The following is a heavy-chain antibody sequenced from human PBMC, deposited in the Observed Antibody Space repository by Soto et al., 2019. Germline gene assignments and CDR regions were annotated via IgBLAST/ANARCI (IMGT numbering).Heavy chain of an antibody. V-gene: IGHV1-8*01. Sequence: QVQLVQSGAEVKKPGASLKVSCKASGYTFTSYDINWLRQATGQGLEWMGWMTPNSGNTGYAQKFQGRVTMTRNTSISTAYMELSSLRSEDTAVYYCARAEYSSGWNNDYYYGMDVWDQGTTVTVSS. CDR1: GYTFTSYD. D-gene: IGHD6-19*01. CDR2: MTPNSGNT. CDR3: ARAEYSSGWNNDYYYGMDV. J-gene: IGHJ6*02.